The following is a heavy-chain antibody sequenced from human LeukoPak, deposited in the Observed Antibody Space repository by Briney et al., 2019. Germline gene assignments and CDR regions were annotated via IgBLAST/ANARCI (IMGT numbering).Heavy chain of an antibody. Sequence: SQTLSLTYAIFGDSVSSNSAAWNWIRQSPSRGLEWLGRTYYRSKWYNDYAVSVQSRITINPDRSKNQFSLQLNSVTPEDTAVYFCARSRAHSSGWYRLDDWGQGTLVTVSS. D-gene: IGHD6-19*01. CDR1: GDSVSSNSAA. J-gene: IGHJ4*02. CDR3: ARSRAHSSGWYRLDD. CDR2: TYYRSKWYN. V-gene: IGHV6-1*01.